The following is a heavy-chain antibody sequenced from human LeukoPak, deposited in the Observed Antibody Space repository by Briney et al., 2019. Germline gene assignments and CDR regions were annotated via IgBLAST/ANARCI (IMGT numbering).Heavy chain of an antibody. CDR3: ARDRWGVNYYQYMDV. D-gene: IGHD3-10*01. J-gene: IGHJ6*03. CDR1: GYTFTGYF. CDR2: INPNTGGT. V-gene: IGHV1-2*02. Sequence: ASVKVSCKASGYTFTGYFVHWVRQAPGQGLQWMGWINPNTGGTNYAQKFQGRVTMTRDTSISTAYMELSSLRADDTAVYYCARDRWGVNYYQYMDVWGKGTTVTVSS.